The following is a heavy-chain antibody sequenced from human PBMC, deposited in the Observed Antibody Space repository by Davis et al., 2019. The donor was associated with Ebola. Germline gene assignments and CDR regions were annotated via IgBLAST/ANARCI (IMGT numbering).Heavy chain of an antibody. CDR3: ARAYVLVPAASFDP. V-gene: IGHV3-21*01. D-gene: IGHD2-2*01. CDR2: ISSSSSYI. Sequence: PGGSLRLSCAASGFTFSTYSMNWVRQAPGKGLEWVSSISSSSSYIYYADSVKGRFTISRDNAKNSLYLQMNSLRAEDTAVYYCARAYVLVPAASFDPWGQGTLVTVSS. J-gene: IGHJ5*02. CDR1: GFTFSTYS.